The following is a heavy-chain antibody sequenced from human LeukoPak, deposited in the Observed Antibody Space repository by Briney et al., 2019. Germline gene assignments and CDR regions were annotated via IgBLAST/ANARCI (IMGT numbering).Heavy chain of an antibody. V-gene: IGHV4-39*07. J-gene: IGHJ6*03. CDR2: IYCSGSN. Sequence: PSETLSLTCSVSGGSISSSRYYWAWIRQPPGKGLEWIGCIYCSGSNYYNPSLKSRVTISVDTSKNQFSLQLNSVTAADTAVYYCARVTGQFYFYYYMDVWGKGTTVTVSS. D-gene: IGHD7-27*01. CDR3: ARVTGQFYFYYYMDV. CDR1: GGSISSSRYY.